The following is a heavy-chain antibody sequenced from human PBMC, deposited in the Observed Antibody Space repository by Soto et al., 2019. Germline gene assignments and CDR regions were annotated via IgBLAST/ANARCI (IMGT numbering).Heavy chain of an antibody. Sequence: QVQLVQSGAEVKKPGASVKVSCKASGYTFTSYGISWVRQAPGQGLEWMGWISAYNGNTNYAKKLQGRGTMTTDISTSTAYMELRSLRTDVTAVYYCAIKVTMLDAFDIWGQGTMVTVSS. CDR2: ISAYNGNT. J-gene: IGHJ3*02. V-gene: IGHV1-18*01. D-gene: IGHD4-17*01. CDR3: AIKVTMLDAFDI. CDR1: GYTFTSYG.